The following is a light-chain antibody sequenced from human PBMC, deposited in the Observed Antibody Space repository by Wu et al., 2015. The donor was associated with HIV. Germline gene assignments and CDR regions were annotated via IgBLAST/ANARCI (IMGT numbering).Light chain of an antibody. CDR3: QQRRYWPIT. Sequence: EIVLTQSPATLSLSPGERATLSCRASQSVLSYLAWYQLTPGLPPRLLIYDASNRATGVPARFSGSGSGTDFTLTISSLEPEDFAVYYCQQRRYWPITFGGGTKGGDQT. V-gene: IGKV3-11*01. CDR1: QSVLSY. J-gene: IGKJ4*01. CDR2: DAS.